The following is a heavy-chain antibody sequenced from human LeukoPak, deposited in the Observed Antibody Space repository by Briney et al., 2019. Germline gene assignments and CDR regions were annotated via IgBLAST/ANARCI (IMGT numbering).Heavy chain of an antibody. CDR2: IYSGGST. CDR3: ARLGSGFGELFRRY. D-gene: IGHD3-10*01. Sequence: GGSLRLSCAASGFTVSSNYMSCVRQAPGKGLEWVSVIYSGGSTYYADSVKGRFTISRDNSKNTLYLQMNSLRAEDTAVYYCARLGSGFGELFRRYWGQGTLVTVSS. V-gene: IGHV3-53*01. CDR1: GFTVSSNY. J-gene: IGHJ4*02.